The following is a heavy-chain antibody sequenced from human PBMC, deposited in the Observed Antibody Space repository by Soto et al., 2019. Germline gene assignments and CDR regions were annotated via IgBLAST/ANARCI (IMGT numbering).Heavy chain of an antibody. CDR2: IYPGDSDT. CDR1: GYSFTSYW. V-gene: IGHV5-51*01. J-gene: IGHJ6*03. D-gene: IGHD6-13*01. CDR3: ARHQFSSSGYYYYFYMDV. Sequence: GESLKISCKGSGYSFTSYWIGWVRQMPGKGLEWMGIIYPGDSDTRYSPSFQGQVTISADKSISTAYLQWSSLKASDTAMYYCARHQFSSSGYYYYFYMDVWGKATTVTVS.